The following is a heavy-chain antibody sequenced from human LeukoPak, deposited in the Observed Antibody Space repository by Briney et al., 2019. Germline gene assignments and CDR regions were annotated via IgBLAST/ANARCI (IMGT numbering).Heavy chain of an antibody. Sequence: SQTLSLTCAISGDSVSSNSAAWNWIRQSPSRGLEWLGMTYYRSKWYNDYAVSVESRITINLDTSKNQFSLQLNSVTPEDTAVYYCARDKEGSSSGYYYMDVWGKGTTVTVSS. CDR2: TYYRSKWYN. CDR1: GDSVSSNSAA. D-gene: IGHD6-13*01. CDR3: ARDKEGSSSGYYYMDV. J-gene: IGHJ6*03. V-gene: IGHV6-1*01.